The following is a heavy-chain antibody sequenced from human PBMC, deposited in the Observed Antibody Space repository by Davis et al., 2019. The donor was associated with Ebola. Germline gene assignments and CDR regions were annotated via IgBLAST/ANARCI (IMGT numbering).Heavy chain of an antibody. V-gene: IGHV1-18*01. CDR3: ARSGYSSPPGGLYGMDV. CDR1: GYTFTSYG. Sequence: AASVKVSCKASGYTFTSYGISWVRQAPGQGLQWVGWISGYNGNTHYAEKFQGRVTMTTDTSTSTAYMELRNLTFDDTAVYYCARSGYSSPPGGLYGMDVWGKGTTVTVSS. J-gene: IGHJ6*04. CDR2: ISGYNGNT. D-gene: IGHD2-15*01.